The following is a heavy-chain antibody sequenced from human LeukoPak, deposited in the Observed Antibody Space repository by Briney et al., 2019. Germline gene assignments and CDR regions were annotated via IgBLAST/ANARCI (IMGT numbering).Heavy chain of an antibody. J-gene: IGHJ4*02. V-gene: IGHV1-46*01. CDR3: AREPIYGGKYD. CDR2: INPSGGST. Sequence: PGGSLRLSCAASGFTFTSYYMHWVRQAPGQGLEWMGIINPSGGSTSYAQKFQGRVTMTRDMSTSTVYMELSSLRSEDTAVYYCAREPIYGGKYDWGQGTLVTVSS. CDR1: GFTFTSYY. D-gene: IGHD4-23*01.